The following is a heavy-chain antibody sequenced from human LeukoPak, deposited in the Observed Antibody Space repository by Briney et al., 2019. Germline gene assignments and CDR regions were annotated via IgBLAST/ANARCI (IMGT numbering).Heavy chain of an antibody. CDR1: GFTFSSYG. Sequence: SGGSLRLSCAASGFTFSSYGMHWVRQAPGKGLEWVAVISYDGSNKYYADSVKGRFTISRDNSKNTLYLQMNSLRAEDTAVYYCAKVNREYSSGWPVDYWGQGTLVTVSS. D-gene: IGHD6-19*01. J-gene: IGHJ4*02. CDR3: AKVNREYSSGWPVDY. CDR2: ISYDGSNK. V-gene: IGHV3-30*18.